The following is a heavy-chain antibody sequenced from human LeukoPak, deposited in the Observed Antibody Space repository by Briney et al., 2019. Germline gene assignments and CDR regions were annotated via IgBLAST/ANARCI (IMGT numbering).Heavy chain of an antibody. D-gene: IGHD3-16*02. V-gene: IGHV3-74*01. CDR1: GFTFSSYW. CDR2: INSDGSST. CDR3: ARDRYDYVWGSYRDY. J-gene: IGHJ4*02. Sequence: GGSLRLSCAASGFTFSSYWMHWVRQAPGKGLVWVSRINSDGSSTSYADSVKGRFTISRDNAKNTLYLQMNSLRAEDTAVYYCARDRYDYVWGSYRDYWGQGTLVTVSS.